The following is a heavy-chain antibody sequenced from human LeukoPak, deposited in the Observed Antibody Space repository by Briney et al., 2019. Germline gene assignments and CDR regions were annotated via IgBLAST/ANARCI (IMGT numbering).Heavy chain of an antibody. J-gene: IGHJ4*02. Sequence: SETLSLTCAVYGGSFSGYYWSWIRQPPGQGLEWIGEINHSGSTNYNPSLKSRVTISVDTSKNQFSLKLSSVTAADTAVYYCARGGAHDYGDYVVYWGQGTLVTVSS. CDR1: GGSFSGYY. D-gene: IGHD4-17*01. CDR3: ARGGAHDYGDYVVY. V-gene: IGHV4-34*01. CDR2: INHSGST.